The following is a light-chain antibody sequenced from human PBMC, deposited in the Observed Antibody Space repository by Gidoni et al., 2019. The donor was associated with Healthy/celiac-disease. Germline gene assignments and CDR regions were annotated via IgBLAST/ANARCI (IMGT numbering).Light chain of an antibody. Sequence: EIVLTQSPATLALSPGERATLSCRASQSVSSYLACYQQKPGQAPRLLIYDASHRDTGIPARFSGSGSGTDFTLPISSLEPEDFAVYYCQQRSYWPSETFGQXTKVEIK. CDR1: QSVSSY. CDR2: DAS. CDR3: QQRSYWPSET. V-gene: IGKV3-11*01. J-gene: IGKJ1*01.